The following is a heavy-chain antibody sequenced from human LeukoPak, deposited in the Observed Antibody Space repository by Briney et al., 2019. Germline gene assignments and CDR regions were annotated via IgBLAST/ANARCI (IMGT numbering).Heavy chain of an antibody. CDR1: GGSISSGGYS. Sequence: SETLSLTCAVSGGSISSGGYSWSWIRQPPGKGLEWIGYIYHSGSTYYNPSLKSRVTISVDRSKNQFSLKLSSVTAADTAVYYCARGDKWGSGNWFDPWGQGTLVTVSS. CDR3: ARGDKWGSGNWFDP. CDR2: IYHSGST. V-gene: IGHV4-30-2*01. J-gene: IGHJ5*02. D-gene: IGHD2-15*01.